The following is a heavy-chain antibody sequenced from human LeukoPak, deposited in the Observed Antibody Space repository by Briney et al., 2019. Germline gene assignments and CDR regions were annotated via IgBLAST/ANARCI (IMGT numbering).Heavy chain of an antibody. CDR2: TSSSDAGT. Sequence: GGSLRLSCAASGLSFSSYGMHWVRQAPGKGLEWVSATSSSDAGTYHAESVRGRFTISRDNSKNTLYLQMNSLRADDAAVYYCARAPVTSCRGAFCYPFDIWGQGTLVTVSS. V-gene: IGHV3-23*01. CDR3: ARAPVTSCRGAFCYPFDI. J-gene: IGHJ4*02. D-gene: IGHD2-15*01. CDR1: GLSFSSYG.